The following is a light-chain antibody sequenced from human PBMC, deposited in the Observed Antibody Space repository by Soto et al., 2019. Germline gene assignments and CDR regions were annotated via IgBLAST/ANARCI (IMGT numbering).Light chain of an antibody. CDR1: QSVSSN. CDR2: GAS. Sequence: EIVMTQSPATLSVSPGERATLSCRASQSVSSNLAWYQQKPGPAPRLLIYGASTRATGIPARFSGSGSGTEFTLTISSLQSEDFAVYYCQQYNNWLHTFGQGTKLEIK. J-gene: IGKJ2*01. CDR3: QQYNNWLHT. V-gene: IGKV3D-15*01.